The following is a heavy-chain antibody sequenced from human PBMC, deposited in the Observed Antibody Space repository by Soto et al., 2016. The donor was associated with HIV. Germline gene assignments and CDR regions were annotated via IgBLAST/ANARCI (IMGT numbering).Heavy chain of an antibody. J-gene: IGHJ3*02. CDR1: GYTFSSDG. CDR3: ARDMGPVRGVIISGFDI. V-gene: IGHV1-18*01. CDR2: ISAYTGNT. Sequence: QVQLVQSGAEVKKPGASVKVSCKASGYTFSSDGISWVRQAPGQGLEWMGWISAYTGNTNYAQKLQGRVTMTTDTSTNTAYMELRSLRSDDTAVYYCARDMGPVRGVIISGFDIWGQGTMVTVSS. D-gene: IGHD3-10*01.